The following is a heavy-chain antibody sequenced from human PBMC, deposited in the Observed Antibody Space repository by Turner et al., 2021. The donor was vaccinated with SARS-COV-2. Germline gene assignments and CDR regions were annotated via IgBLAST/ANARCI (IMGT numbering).Heavy chain of an antibody. V-gene: IGHV4-39*01. CDR1: GGAIGISSYY. J-gene: IGHJ5*02. Sequence: QLQLRESGPGLVKPSATLSLTCTVTGGAIGISSYYWGWSRQPPGKGLVWIGIIYYGGSTYDNTTLKSRATIAVVTSKSHFSLKLISVTAADTAVYYCARHWEVAAAAYLARFDPWGQGTLVTVSS. CDR3: ARHWEVAAAAYLARFDP. CDR2: IYYGGST. D-gene: IGHD6-13*01.